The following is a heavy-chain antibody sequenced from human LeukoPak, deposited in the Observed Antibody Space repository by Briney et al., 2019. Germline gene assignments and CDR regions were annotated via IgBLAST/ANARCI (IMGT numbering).Heavy chain of an antibody. Sequence: GGSLRLSCAASGFTFSSYAMSWVRQAPGKGLEWVSGISGSDGGTHYADSVKGRFTISRDNAKNSLYLQMKSLRVEDTAIYFCVGGVDRTPFDYWGQGTLVAVSA. CDR2: ISGSDGGT. V-gene: IGHV3-23*01. D-gene: IGHD3-16*01. CDR3: VGGVDRTPFDY. CDR1: GFTFSSYA. J-gene: IGHJ4*02.